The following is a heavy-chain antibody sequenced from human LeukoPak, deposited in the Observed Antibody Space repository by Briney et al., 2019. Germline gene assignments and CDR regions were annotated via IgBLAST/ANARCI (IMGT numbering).Heavy chain of an antibody. CDR1: GYNFTTYG. Sequence: ASVKVSCKTSGYNFTTYGISWLRQAPGQGLEWLGWISAYNGNTYYAQKFQGRVTMTTDTSTSTAYMELRSLRSDDTAVYYCARRSSSWDFDIWGQGTMVTVSS. D-gene: IGHD6-13*01. V-gene: IGHV1-18*01. CDR2: ISAYNGNT. J-gene: IGHJ3*02. CDR3: ARRSSSWDFDI.